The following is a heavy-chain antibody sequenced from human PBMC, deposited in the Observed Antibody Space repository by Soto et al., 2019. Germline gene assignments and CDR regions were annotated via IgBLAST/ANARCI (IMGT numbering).Heavy chain of an antibody. V-gene: IGHV3-23*01. CDR3: ARKYSSPNYGMDV. CDR1: GFTFSNYA. CDR2: ISGSGGST. Sequence: EVQLLESGGGLVQPGGSLRLSCAASGFTFSNYAMRWVRQAPGKGLEWVSAISGSGGSTYYADSVKGRFTISRDNSKNTLYLQMNSLRAEDSAVYYCARKYSSPNYGMDVWGQRTTVTVSS. J-gene: IGHJ6*02. D-gene: IGHD4-4*01.